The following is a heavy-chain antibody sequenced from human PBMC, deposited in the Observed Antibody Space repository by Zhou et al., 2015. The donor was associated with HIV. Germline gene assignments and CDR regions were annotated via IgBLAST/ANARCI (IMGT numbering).Heavy chain of an antibody. CDR2: IIPIFGTA. V-gene: IGHV1-69*01. D-gene: IGHD5-12*01. J-gene: IGHJ5*02. Sequence: QVQLVQSGAEVKKPGSSVKVSCKASGGTFSSYAISWVRQAPGQGLEWMGGIIPIFGTANYAQKFQGRVTITADESTSTAYMELSSLRSEDTAVYYCARCGHVDIVATRHWFDPWGRGNPGHRLL. CDR3: ARCGHVDIVATRHWFDP. CDR1: GGTFSSYA.